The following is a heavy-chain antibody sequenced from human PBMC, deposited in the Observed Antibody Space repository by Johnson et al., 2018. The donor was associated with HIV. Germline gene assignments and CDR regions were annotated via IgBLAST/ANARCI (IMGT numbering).Heavy chain of an antibody. V-gene: IGHV3-33*01. CDR2: IWYDGSYK. J-gene: IGHJ3*02. D-gene: IGHD3-10*01. CDR3: ARTITKSAFDI. CDR1: GFTFSSYG. Sequence: QVQLLESGGGVVQPGRSLRLSCAASGFTFSSYGMHWVRQAPGKGLEWVALIWYDGSYKYYADSVKGRFTISRDNSKNTLYLQMNSLRAEDTAVYYCARTITKSAFDIWGQGTMVTVSS.